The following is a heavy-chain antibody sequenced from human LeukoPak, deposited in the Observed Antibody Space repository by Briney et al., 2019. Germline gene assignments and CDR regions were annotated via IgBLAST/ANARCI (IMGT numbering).Heavy chain of an antibody. CDR2: ISGSGGST. V-gene: IGHV3-23*01. CDR1: GFTFSNYA. Sequence: GGSLRLSCAASGFTFSNYAMTWVRQAPGKGLEWVSQISGSGGSTYYADSVRGRFTISRDNSKNTLYLQMSSLRAEGTAVYYCARGQYGSGTLGHWGQGTLVTVSS. D-gene: IGHD3-10*01. CDR3: ARGQYGSGTLGH. J-gene: IGHJ4*02.